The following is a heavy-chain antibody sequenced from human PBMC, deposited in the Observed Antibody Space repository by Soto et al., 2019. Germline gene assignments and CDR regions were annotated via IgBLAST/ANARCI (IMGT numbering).Heavy chain of an antibody. CDR1: CSTFPSYG. Sequence: ASVKVSCKASCSTFPSYGISLVRQAPGQGLEWMGWISAYNGNTNYAQKLQGRVTMTTDTSTSTAYMELRSLRSDDTAVYYCARSEYSGYDSWFDPWGQGNLVTVSS. V-gene: IGHV1-18*04. J-gene: IGHJ5*02. CDR2: ISAYNGNT. CDR3: ARSEYSGYDSWFDP. D-gene: IGHD5-12*01.